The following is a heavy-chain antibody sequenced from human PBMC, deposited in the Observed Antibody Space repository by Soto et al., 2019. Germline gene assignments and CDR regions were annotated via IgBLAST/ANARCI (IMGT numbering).Heavy chain of an antibody. D-gene: IGHD3-9*01. CDR3: ARDPGLYYDILTGYFRFDP. V-gene: IGHV3-33*01. CDR1: GFTFSSYG. CDR2: IWYDGSNK. J-gene: IGHJ5*02. Sequence: QVQLVESGGGVVQPGRSLRLSCAASGFTFSSYGMHWVRQAPGKGLEWVAVIWYDGSNKYYADSVKGRFTISRDNSKNPLYLQMNSLRAEDTAVYYCARDPGLYYDILTGYFRFDPWGQGTLVTVSS.